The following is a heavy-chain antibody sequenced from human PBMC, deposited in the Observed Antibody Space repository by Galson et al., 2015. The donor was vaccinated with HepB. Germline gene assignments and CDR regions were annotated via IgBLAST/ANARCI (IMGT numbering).Heavy chain of an antibody. CDR1: GFTFNTYT. CDR3: ARDAMGRGSGSYSAFDY. D-gene: IGHD1-26*01. CDR2: ISSAGTTQ. J-gene: IGHJ4*02. Sequence: SLRLSCAASGFTFNTYTMQWVRQAPGKGLEWVAAISSAGTTQYHADSVKGRFTFSRDNSNNMLYLEMSSLRAEDTAVYCCARDAMGRGSGSYSAFDYWGQGTLVTVSS. V-gene: IGHV3-30-3*01.